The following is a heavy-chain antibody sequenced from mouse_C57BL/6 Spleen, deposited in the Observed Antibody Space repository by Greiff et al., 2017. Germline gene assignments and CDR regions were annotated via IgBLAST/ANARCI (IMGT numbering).Heavy chain of an antibody. J-gene: IGHJ2*01. D-gene: IGHD2-4*01. CDR3: ARDDYDGGDY. CDR2: IYPGDGDT. Sequence: QVQLQQSGPELVKPGASVKLSCTASGYAFSSSWMNWVQQRPGKGLEWIGRIYPGDGDTNYNGKFKGKATLTADKSSSTAYMQLSSLTSEDSAVYFCARDDYDGGDYWGQGTTLTVSS. V-gene: IGHV1-82*01. CDR1: GYAFSSSW.